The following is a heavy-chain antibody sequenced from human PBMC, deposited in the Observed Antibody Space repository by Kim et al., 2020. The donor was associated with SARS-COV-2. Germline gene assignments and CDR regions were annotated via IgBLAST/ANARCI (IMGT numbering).Heavy chain of an antibody. CDR1: GGSISSYY. CDR2: IYTSGST. CDR3: ARENTGAIFGVVIGAYYYYYGMDV. D-gene: IGHD3-3*01. Sequence: SETLSLTCTVSGGSISSYYWSWIRQPAGKGLEWIGRIYTSGSTNYNPSLKSRVTMSVDTSKNQFSLKLSSVTAADTAVYYCARENTGAIFGVVIGAYYYYYGMDVWGQGTTVTVSS. V-gene: IGHV4-4*07. J-gene: IGHJ6*02.